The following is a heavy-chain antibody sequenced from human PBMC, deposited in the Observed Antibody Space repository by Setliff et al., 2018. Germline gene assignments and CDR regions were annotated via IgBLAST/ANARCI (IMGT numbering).Heavy chain of an antibody. D-gene: IGHD1-26*01. CDR3: ARVPSGNYQYYLDH. V-gene: IGHV4-59*08. CDR1: GGSFSGYY. Sequence: SETLSLTCAVYGGSFSGYYWSWIRQPPGKGLEWIGYIYYSGSPNYNPSLKSRVTISVDTSKNQFSLNLSSVTAADTAVYYCARVPSGNYQYYLDHWGQGTLVTVSS. CDR2: IYYSGSP. J-gene: IGHJ4*02.